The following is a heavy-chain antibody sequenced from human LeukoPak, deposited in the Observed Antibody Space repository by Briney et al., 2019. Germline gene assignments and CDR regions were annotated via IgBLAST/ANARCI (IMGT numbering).Heavy chain of an antibody. D-gene: IGHD3-3*01. Sequence: SETLSLTCTVSGGSISSYYWSWIRQPPGKGLEWIGYIYTSGCTNYNPSLKSRVTISVDTSKNQFSLKLSSVTAADTAVYYCARLERLFYYMDVWGKGTTVTVSS. CDR1: GGSISSYY. J-gene: IGHJ6*03. V-gene: IGHV4-4*09. CDR2: IYTSGCT. CDR3: ARLERLFYYMDV.